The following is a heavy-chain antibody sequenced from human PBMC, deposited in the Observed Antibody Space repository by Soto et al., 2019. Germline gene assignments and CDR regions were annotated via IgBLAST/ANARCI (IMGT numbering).Heavy chain of an antibody. D-gene: IGHD3-22*01. V-gene: IGHV3-74*01. CDR1: GFTFGSYW. Sequence: EVQLVQSGGGLVQPGGSLRLSCVASGFTFGSYWMHWVREVPGKGLMWASRINLDGASTAYADSVKGRFTISRDNAKNTLYLQMNSLRPEDTAVYYCARVGPEMIVAVAAFDIWGQGTMVNVSS. CDR2: INLDGAST. J-gene: IGHJ3*02. CDR3: ARVGPEMIVAVAAFDI.